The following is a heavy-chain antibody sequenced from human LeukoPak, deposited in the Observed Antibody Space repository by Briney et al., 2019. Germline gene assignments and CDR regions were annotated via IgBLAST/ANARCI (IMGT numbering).Heavy chain of an antibody. CDR1: GYSFTSYW. CDR3: ARTYYYDSSGYHYFDY. V-gene: IGHV5-51*01. J-gene: IGHJ4*02. Sequence: GESLKISCKGSGYSFTSYWIGWVRQMPGKGLEWMGIIYPGDSDTRYGPSFQGQVTISADKSISTAYLQWSSLKASDTAMYYCARTYYYDSSGYHYFDYWGQGTLVTVSS. D-gene: IGHD3-22*01. CDR2: IYPGDSDT.